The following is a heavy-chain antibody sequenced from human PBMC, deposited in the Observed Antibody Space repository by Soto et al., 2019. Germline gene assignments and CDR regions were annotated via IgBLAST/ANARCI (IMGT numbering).Heavy chain of an antibody. CDR1: GFTFSSFA. Sequence: QVQLVESGGGVVQPGRSLRLSCAASGFTFSSFAMHWVRQAPGKGLEWLAVISSDVVNYYYAESVKGRFTISRDNSKKTRCVQMNCLRNEDTAVYYCARGGAWTPEGLGYWGQGTLVTVSS. CDR2: ISSDVVNY. D-gene: IGHD2-15*01. CDR3: ARGGAWTPEGLGY. V-gene: IGHV3-30*14. J-gene: IGHJ4*02.